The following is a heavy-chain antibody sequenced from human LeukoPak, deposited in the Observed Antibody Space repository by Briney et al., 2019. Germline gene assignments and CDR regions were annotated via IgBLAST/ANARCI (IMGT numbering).Heavy chain of an antibody. V-gene: IGHV4-34*01. Sequence: SETLSLTCAVYGVSFSGYYWSWIRQPPGKGLEWIGEINHSGSTNYNPSLKSRVTISVDTSKNQFSLKLSSVTAADTAVYYCARGPFAKGLAAGTFDYWGQGTLVTVSS. CDR3: ARGPFAKGLAAGTFDY. D-gene: IGHD6-13*01. CDR2: INHSGST. CDR1: GVSFSGYY. J-gene: IGHJ4*02.